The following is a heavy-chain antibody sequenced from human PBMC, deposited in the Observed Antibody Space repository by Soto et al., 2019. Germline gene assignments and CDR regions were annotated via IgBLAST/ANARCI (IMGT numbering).Heavy chain of an antibody. Sequence: QVQLVESGGGVVQPGRSLRLSCAASGFTFSSYGMHWVRQAPGKGLEWVAVIWYDGSNKYYADSVKGRFTISRDNSKNTLYLQMNSLRAEDTTVYYCASTDNWNYSFDYWSQGTLVTVSS. V-gene: IGHV3-33*01. J-gene: IGHJ4*02. CDR1: GFTFSSYG. CDR2: IWYDGSNK. D-gene: IGHD1-7*01. CDR3: ASTDNWNYSFDY.